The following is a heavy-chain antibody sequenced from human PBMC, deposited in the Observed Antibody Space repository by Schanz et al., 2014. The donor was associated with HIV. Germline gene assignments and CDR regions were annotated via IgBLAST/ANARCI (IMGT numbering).Heavy chain of an antibody. D-gene: IGHD4-17*01. V-gene: IGHV3-33*01. CDR3: ATAAVTDYSDN. J-gene: IGHJ4*02. Sequence: QVELVESGGGVVQPGRSLRLSCAASGFTFSSYGMHWVRQAPGKGLECVAFIWYDGSKKYYADSVKGRFTISRDNSKNTLYLQMNSLRGEDTAVYYCATAAVTDYSDNWGQGTLVTVSS. CDR2: IWYDGSKK. CDR1: GFTFSSYG.